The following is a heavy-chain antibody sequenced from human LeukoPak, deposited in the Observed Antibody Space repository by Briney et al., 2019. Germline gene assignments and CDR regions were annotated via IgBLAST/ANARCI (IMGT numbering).Heavy chain of an antibody. V-gene: IGHV3-53*01. CDR2: LYSDGRT. CDR3: ARGGGYYPIDY. D-gene: IGHD2-15*01. J-gene: IGHJ4*02. CDR1: GFTVSSNY. Sequence: GGSLRLSCAASGFTVSSNYMSWVRQAPGKGLEWVSVLYSDGRTYYADSVKGRFTISRDTSKNTLYLQVNSLRAEDTAVYYCARGGGYYPIDYWGQGTLVTVSS.